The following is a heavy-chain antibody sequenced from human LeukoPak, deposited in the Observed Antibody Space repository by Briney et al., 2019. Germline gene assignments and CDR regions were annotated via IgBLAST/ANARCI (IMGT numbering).Heavy chain of an antibody. D-gene: IGHD3-10*01. J-gene: IGHJ4*02. CDR1: GGTFSSYG. CDR2: ISAYNGNT. Sequence: ASVKVSCKASGGTFSSYGISWVRQAPGQGLEWMGWISAYNGNTNYAQKLQGRVTMTTDTSTSTAYMELRSLRSDDTAVYYCARVDYYGSGSYYNWNPSDYWGQGTLVTVSS. CDR3: ARVDYYGSGSYYNWNPSDY. V-gene: IGHV1-18*01.